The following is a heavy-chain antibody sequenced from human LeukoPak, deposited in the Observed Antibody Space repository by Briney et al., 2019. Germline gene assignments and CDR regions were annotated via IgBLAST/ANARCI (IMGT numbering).Heavy chain of an antibody. J-gene: IGHJ4*02. Sequence: GGSLRLSCAASGFTFSSYGMHWVRQAPGKGLEWVAFIRYDGSNKYYADSVKGRFTISRDNSKDTLYLQMNSLRAEDTAVYYCAKDGELSAVFDYWGQGTLVTVSS. D-gene: IGHD3-16*02. CDR3: AKDGELSAVFDY. CDR1: GFTFSSYG. V-gene: IGHV3-30*02. CDR2: IRYDGSNK.